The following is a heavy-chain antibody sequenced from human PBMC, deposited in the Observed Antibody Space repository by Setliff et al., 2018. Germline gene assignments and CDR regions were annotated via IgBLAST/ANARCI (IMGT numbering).Heavy chain of an antibody. Sequence: GGSLRLSCAASGFTFSRYWMSWVRQAPGKGLEWVAVISYDGSNKYYADSVKGRFTISRDNSKNTLYLQMNSLRAEDTAVYYCESTPVDPYYYDSSGYYLVYWGQGTLVTVSS. CDR1: GFTFSRYW. CDR3: ESTPVDPYYYDSSGYYLVY. J-gene: IGHJ4*02. D-gene: IGHD3-22*01. CDR2: ISYDGSNK. V-gene: IGHV3-30*03.